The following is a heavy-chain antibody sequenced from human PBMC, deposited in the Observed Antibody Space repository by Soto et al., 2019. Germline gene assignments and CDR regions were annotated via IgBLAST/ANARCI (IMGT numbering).Heavy chain of an antibody. CDR3: ARVEGSDCSSTSCYSEYYFDY. Sequence: QVQLVQSGAEVKKPGSSVKVSCKASGGTFSSYAISWVRQAPGQGLEWMGGIIPIFGTANYAQKFQGRVTITADESTSTAYMELSSLRSEDTAVYYCARVEGSDCSSTSCYSEYYFDYWDQGTLVTVSS. CDR1: GGTFSSYA. J-gene: IGHJ4*02. V-gene: IGHV1-69*01. D-gene: IGHD2-2*01. CDR2: IIPIFGTA.